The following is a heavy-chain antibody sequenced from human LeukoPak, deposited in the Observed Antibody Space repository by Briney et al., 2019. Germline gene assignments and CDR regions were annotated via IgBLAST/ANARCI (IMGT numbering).Heavy chain of an antibody. J-gene: IGHJ4*02. V-gene: IGHV3-48*04. CDR1: GFTFSSYA. D-gene: IGHD6-6*01. CDR2: ISSSGSTI. Sequence: GGSLRLSCAASGFTFSSYAMSWVRQAPGKGLEWVSYISSSGSTIYYADSVKGRFTISRDNAKNSLYLQMNSLRAEDTAVYYCASELVSSSSALSFDYWGQGTLVTVSS. CDR3: ASELVSSSSALSFDY.